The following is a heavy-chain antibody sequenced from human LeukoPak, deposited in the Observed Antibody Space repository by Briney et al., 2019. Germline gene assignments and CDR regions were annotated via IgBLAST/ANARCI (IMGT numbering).Heavy chain of an antibody. D-gene: IGHD3-22*01. CDR3: ARGGLTYYYDSSGYFPPPN. CDR2: INPNSGGT. V-gene: IGHV1-2*02. Sequence: ASVKVSCKASGYTFTGYYMHWVRQAPGQGLEWMGWINPNSGGTNYAQKFQGRVTMTRDTSISTAYMELSRLRSDDTAMYYCARGGLTYYYDSSGYFPPPNWGQGTLVTVSS. CDR1: GYTFTGYY. J-gene: IGHJ4*02.